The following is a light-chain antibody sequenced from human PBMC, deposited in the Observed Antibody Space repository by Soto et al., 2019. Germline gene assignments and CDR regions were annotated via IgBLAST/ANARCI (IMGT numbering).Light chain of an antibody. CDR2: GAS. V-gene: IGKV3-15*01. CDR1: QSVSSK. CDR3: QQYHDWPGT. Sequence: EIVLTQSPGTLSVSPGERATLSCRASQSVSSKLAWYQQKPGQAPRLLFYGASTGATVIPAGFSGSGSETEFTISISSLQSEDFAVYYCQQYHDWPGTFGQGTKVEIK. J-gene: IGKJ1*01.